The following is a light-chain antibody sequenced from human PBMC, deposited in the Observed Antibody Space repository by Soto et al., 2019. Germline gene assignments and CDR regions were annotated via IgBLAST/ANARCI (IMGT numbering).Light chain of an antibody. CDR1: QTAISDY. V-gene: IGKV3D-20*02. CDR3: QQGFT. Sequence: SFLTQSPATLSLSPGERATVSCRASQTAISDYLAWYQQKPGQAPRLLICGTSSRASGVPDRFSGSTSGTDFILTINRLEPEDVAVYYCQQGFTFGPGTRVD. J-gene: IGKJ3*01. CDR2: GTS.